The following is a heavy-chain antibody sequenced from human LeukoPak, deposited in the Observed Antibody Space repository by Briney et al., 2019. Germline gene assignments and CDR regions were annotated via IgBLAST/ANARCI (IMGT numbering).Heavy chain of an antibody. J-gene: IGHJ6*02. Sequence: GGSLRLSCAASGFTFSSYAMSWVRQAPGKGLEWASAISGSGGNTHYADSVKGRFTISRDNSKNTLYLQMNSLRAEDTAVYYCAKNPSDSIFYGMDVWGQGTTVTVSS. CDR1: GFTFSSYA. V-gene: IGHV3-23*01. CDR3: AKNPSDSIFYGMDV. D-gene: IGHD2-21*02. CDR2: ISGSGGNT.